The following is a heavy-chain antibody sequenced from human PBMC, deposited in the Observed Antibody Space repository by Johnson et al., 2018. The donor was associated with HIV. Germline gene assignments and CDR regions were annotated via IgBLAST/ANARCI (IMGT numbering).Heavy chain of an antibody. CDR3: TKGRIFGVVMEAFDI. J-gene: IGHJ3*02. Sequence: QVQLVESGGGLVKPGGSLRLSCAASGFTFSDYYMSWIRQAPGKGLEWVSGISWNSGSIGYADSVKGRFTISRDNSKNTLYLQMNSLRAEDTAVYYCTKGRIFGVVMEAFDIWGQGTMVTVSS. D-gene: IGHD3-3*01. CDR1: GFTFSDYY. V-gene: IGHV3-11*04. CDR2: ISWNSGSI.